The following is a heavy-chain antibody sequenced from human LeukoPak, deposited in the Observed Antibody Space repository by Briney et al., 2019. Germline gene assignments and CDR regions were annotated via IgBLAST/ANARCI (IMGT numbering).Heavy chain of an antibody. CDR1: GGSISSSSYY. D-gene: IGHD3-3*01. V-gene: IGHV4-39*01. CDR2: IYYSGST. Sequence: SETLSLTCTVSGGSISSSSYYWGWIRQPPGKGLEWIGSIYYSGSTYYNPSLKSRVTISVDTSKNQFSLKLSSVTAADTAVYYCARSFSYYDFWSGYGYYFDYWGQGTLVTVSS. J-gene: IGHJ4*02. CDR3: ARSFSYYDFWSGYGYYFDY.